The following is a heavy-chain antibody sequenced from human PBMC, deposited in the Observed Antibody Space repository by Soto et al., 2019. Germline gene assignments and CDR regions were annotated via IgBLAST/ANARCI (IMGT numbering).Heavy chain of an antibody. J-gene: IGHJ5*02. CDR2: ISAYNGNT. CDR1: GYTFTGYY. CDR3: ARVGSARSGNWFDP. D-gene: IGHD3-22*01. V-gene: IGHV1-18*04. Sequence: ASVKVSCKASGYTFTGYYMHWVRQAPGQGLEWMGWISAYNGNTNYAQKLQGRVTMTTDTSTSTAYMELRSLRSDDTAVYYCARVGSARSGNWFDPWGQGTLVSVSS.